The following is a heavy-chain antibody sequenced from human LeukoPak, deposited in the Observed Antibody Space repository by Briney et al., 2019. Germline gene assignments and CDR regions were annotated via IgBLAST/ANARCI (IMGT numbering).Heavy chain of an antibody. CDR3: ARDPYYDFWSGYYAFDI. CDR1: GGSISSGEYY. V-gene: IGHV4-30-4*08. D-gene: IGHD3-3*01. J-gene: IGHJ3*02. CDR2: IYYSGST. Sequence: SQTLSLTCTVSGGSISSGEYYWSWIRQPPGKGLEWIGYIYYSGSTYYNPSLKSRVTISVDTSKNQFSLKLSSVTAADTAVYYCARDPYYDFWSGYYAFDIWGQGTMVTVSS.